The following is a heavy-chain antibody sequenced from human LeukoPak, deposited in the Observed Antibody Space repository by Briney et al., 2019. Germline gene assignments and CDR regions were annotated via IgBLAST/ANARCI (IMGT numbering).Heavy chain of an antibody. CDR1: GGSFSGYY. D-gene: IGHD3-16*02. Sequence: PSETLSLTCAVYGGSFSGYYWSWIRQPPGKGLEWIGEINHRGSTSYNPSLKSRVTISVDTSKNQFSLKLSSVTAANTAVYYCASHRGLGFDYWGQGTLVTVSS. CDR3: ASHRGLGFDY. CDR2: INHRGST. J-gene: IGHJ4*02. V-gene: IGHV4-34*01.